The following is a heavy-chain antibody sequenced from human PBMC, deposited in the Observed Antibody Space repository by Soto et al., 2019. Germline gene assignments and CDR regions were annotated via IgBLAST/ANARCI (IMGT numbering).Heavy chain of an antibody. Sequence: GGSLRLSCAASGFTFSSYGMHWVRQAPGKGLEWVTVIWYDGSNKYYADSVKGRFTISRDNSKNTLYLQMNSLRAEDTAVYYCARDTPLLRWYLGPLEAFDIWGQGTMVTVSS. J-gene: IGHJ3*02. V-gene: IGHV3-33*01. CDR2: IWYDGSNK. D-gene: IGHD4-17*01. CDR3: ARDTPLLRWYLGPLEAFDI. CDR1: GFTFSSYG.